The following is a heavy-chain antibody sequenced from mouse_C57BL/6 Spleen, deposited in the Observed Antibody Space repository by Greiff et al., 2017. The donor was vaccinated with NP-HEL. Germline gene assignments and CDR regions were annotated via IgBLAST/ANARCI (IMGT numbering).Heavy chain of an antibody. CDR1: GYSITSGYY. CDR3: ARYRYDSYFDY. CDR2: ISYDGSN. V-gene: IGHV3-6*01. D-gene: IGHD2-4*01. J-gene: IGHJ2*01. Sequence: EVQLQESGPGLVKPSQSLSLTCSVTGYSITSGYYWNWIRQFPGNKLEWMGYISYDGSNNYNPSLKNRISITRDTSKNQFFLKLNSVTTEDTATYYCARYRYDSYFDYWGQGTTLTVSS.